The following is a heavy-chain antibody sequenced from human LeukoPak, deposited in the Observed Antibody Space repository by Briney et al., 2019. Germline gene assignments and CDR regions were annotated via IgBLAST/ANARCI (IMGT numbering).Heavy chain of an antibody. Sequence: SSENLSLTCTVSGDSISSYYWSWIRQPPGKGLEWIGNIYYSGSTNYNPSLKSRVTISVDTSKNQFSLKLSSVTAADTAVYYCARVGPFSQFDYWGQGTLVTVSS. J-gene: IGHJ4*02. D-gene: IGHD3-10*01. V-gene: IGHV4-59*01. CDR2: IYYSGST. CDR3: ARVGPFSQFDY. CDR1: GDSISSYY.